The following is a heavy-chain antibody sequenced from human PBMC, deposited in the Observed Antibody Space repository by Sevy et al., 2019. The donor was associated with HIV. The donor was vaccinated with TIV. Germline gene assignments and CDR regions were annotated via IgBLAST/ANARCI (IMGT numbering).Heavy chain of an antibody. J-gene: IGHJ6*02. CDR3: ARDPSGYCSSTSCYKRGVDYYYYGMDV. D-gene: IGHD2-2*02. Sequence: GGSLRLSCAASGFTFSSYGMHWVRQAPGKGLEWVAGIWYDGSNKYYADSVKGRFTISRDNSKNTLYLQMNSLRAEDTAVYYCARDPSGYCSSTSCYKRGVDYYYYGMDVWGQGTTVTVSS. CDR2: IWYDGSNK. V-gene: IGHV3-33*01. CDR1: GFTFSSYG.